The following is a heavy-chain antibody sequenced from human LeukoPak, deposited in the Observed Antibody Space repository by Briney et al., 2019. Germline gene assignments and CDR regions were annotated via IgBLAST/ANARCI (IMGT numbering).Heavy chain of an antibody. V-gene: IGHV3-7*01. D-gene: IGHD3-22*01. Sequence: GGSLRLSCEGSGFTFSNYWMGWVRQAPGMGLQWVANIKTDGSEKYYVDSVKGRFTISRDNAKNPLYLQMNSLRAEDTAVYYCATYSSLNRREFQFWGQGTLLTVSS. CDR3: ATYSSLNRREFQF. CDR2: IKTDGSEK. CDR1: GFTFSNYW. J-gene: IGHJ1*01.